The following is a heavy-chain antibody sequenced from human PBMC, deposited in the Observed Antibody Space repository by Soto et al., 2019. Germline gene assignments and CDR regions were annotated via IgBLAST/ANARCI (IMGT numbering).Heavy chain of an antibody. CDR2: VSASGSIT. J-gene: IGHJ4*02. CDR1: GFTFSSYD. D-gene: IGHD2-15*01. V-gene: IGHV3-23*01. CDR3: AKGDCSGGRCYRGFDY. Sequence: GWSLRPSCAASGFTFSSYDMNWVRQAPGKGLEWVSGVSASGSITPYADSAKGRFTISRDNAKNTVFLQMTGLRAEDTAVYFCAKGDCSGGRCYRGFDYWGQGTLVTVSS.